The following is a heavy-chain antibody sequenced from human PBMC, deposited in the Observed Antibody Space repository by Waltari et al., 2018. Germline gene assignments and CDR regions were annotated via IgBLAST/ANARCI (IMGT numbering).Heavy chain of an antibody. CDR1: GFTFSNHG. CDR2: IWNDGSDK. D-gene: IGHD3-10*01. V-gene: IGHV3-33*03. CDR3: AKPTYGPGSFLISF. Sequence: QVQLVESGGGVVQPGGSLRLSCAASGFTFSNHGMHWVRQAPGKGRGWVAVIWNDGSDKYYADSVKGRFTISRDNSKDTLYLQMNSLRGEDTAVYYCAKPTYGPGSFLISFWGQGTLVTVSS. J-gene: IGHJ4*02.